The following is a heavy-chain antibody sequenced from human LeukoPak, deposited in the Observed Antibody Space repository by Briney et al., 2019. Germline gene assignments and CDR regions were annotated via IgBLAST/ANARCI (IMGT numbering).Heavy chain of an antibody. CDR1: GFTVSSNY. V-gene: IGHV3-66*01. CDR2: IYSGGST. J-gene: IGHJ6*03. Sequence: GGSLRLSCAASGFTVSSNYMSWVRQAPGKGLEWVSVIYSGGSTYYADSVKGRFTISRDNSKSTLYLQMNSLRVEDTAVYYCSKGPRSSPLFYYMDVWGNGTTVIVSS. D-gene: IGHD6-6*01. CDR3: SKGPRSSPLFYYMDV.